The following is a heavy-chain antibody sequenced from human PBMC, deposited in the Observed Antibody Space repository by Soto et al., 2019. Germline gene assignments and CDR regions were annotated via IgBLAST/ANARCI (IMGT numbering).Heavy chain of an antibody. CDR3: AILASIKFFAPGGPFDI. D-gene: IGHD3-16*01. CDR2: INPNSGGT. Sequence: ASVKVSCKASGYPFTGFYLHWVRQAPGQGLEWMGWINPNSGGTNYAPKFQGRVTLTRDTSITTAYMELNRLGSDDTAVYYCAILASIKFFAPGGPFDIWGQGTEVTVS. V-gene: IGHV1-2*02. CDR1: GYPFTGFY. J-gene: IGHJ3*02.